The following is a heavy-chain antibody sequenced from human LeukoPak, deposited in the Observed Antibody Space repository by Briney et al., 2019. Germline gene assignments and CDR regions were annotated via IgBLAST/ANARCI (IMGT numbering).Heavy chain of an antibody. CDR3: ARALKYGIWLY. Sequence: SETLSLTCTVSGGSISSSSYYWGWIRQPPGKGLEWIGSIYYSGSTYYNPSLKSRVTISVDTSKNQFSLKLSSVTAADTAVYYCARALKYGIWLYWGQGTLVTVSS. V-gene: IGHV4-39*07. CDR1: GGSISSSSYY. J-gene: IGHJ4*02. D-gene: IGHD3-10*01. CDR2: IYYSGST.